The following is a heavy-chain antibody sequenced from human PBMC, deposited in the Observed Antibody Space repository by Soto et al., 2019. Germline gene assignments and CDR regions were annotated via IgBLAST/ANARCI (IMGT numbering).Heavy chain of an antibody. CDR3: ARVRGAQGAFDI. CDR1: GGSISSYY. Sequence: SETLSLTCTVSGGSISSYYWSWIRQPPGKGLEWIGYIYYSGRTNYNPSLKRRVTISVDTSKNQFSLKLSSVTAADTAVYYCARVRGAQGAFDIWGQGTMVTVSS. J-gene: IGHJ3*02. CDR2: IYYSGRT. D-gene: IGHD3-10*01. V-gene: IGHV4-59*01.